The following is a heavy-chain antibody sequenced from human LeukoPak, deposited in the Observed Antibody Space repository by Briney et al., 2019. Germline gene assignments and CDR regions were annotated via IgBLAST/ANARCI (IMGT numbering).Heavy chain of an antibody. CDR2: ISAHNGNT. V-gene: IGHV1-18*01. CDR3: ARDGYFDL. CDR1: GYTFTTYG. Sequence: GASVKVSCKASGYTFTTYGIAWVRQAPGQGLEWMGWISAHNGNTNYAQSLQGRVIMTTDTSTNTAYMELRSLRSDDTAVYYCARDGYFDLWGRGTLVTVSS. J-gene: IGHJ2*01.